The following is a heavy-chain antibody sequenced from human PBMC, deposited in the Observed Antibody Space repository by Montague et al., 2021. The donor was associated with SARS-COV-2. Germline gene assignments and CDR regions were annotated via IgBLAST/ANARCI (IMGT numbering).Heavy chain of an antibody. V-gene: IGHV5-10-1*01. CDR1: GYTFINSW. CDR2: IDPSDSYA. Sequence: QSGAEVKKPGESLRISCQASGYTFINSWIIWVRQMPGKGLEWMGRIDPSDSYATYSPSFQGHVTISADKSINTAYLQWRSLKTSDTAIYYCAREDLNWFDPWGQGTLVTVSS. J-gene: IGHJ5*02. CDR3: AREDLNWFDP.